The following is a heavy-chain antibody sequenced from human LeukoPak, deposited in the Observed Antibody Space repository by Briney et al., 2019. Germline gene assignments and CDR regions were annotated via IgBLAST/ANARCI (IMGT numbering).Heavy chain of an antibody. Sequence: SQTLSLTCAISGDSVSSNSAAWNWIRQSPSRGLEWLGRTYYRSKWYNDYAVSVKSRITINPDTSKNQFSLQLSSVTPEDTAVYYCARGGPPDYYYDSSGPPFDYWGQGTLVTVSS. D-gene: IGHD3-22*01. CDR1: GDSVSSNSAA. CDR2: TYYRSKWYN. V-gene: IGHV6-1*01. J-gene: IGHJ4*02. CDR3: ARGGPPDYYYDSSGPPFDY.